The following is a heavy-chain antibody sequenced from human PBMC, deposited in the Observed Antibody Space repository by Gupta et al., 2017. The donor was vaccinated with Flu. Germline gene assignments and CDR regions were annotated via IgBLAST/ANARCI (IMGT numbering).Heavy chain of an antibody. CDR1: GFTFRNYW. CDR2: IKQDGGEM. V-gene: IGHV3-7*01. Sequence: EVQLVESGGGLVQPGGSLRLSCAPPGFTFRNYWMSWVRQAPGKGLEWVANIKQDGGEMYYVDSVKGRFTISRGNADNSLYLQMNSLRAEDTAVYYCARLVVGASDWFDPWGQGTLVTVSS. CDR3: ARLVVGASDWFDP. D-gene: IGHD2-15*01. J-gene: IGHJ5*02.